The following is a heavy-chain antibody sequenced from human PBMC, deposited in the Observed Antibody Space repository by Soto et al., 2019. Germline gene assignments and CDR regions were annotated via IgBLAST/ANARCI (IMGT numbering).Heavy chain of an antibody. CDR2: IHSDGTTT. CDR3: ARGERGGFDI. CDR1: QFTFSTYA. V-gene: IGHV3-74*01. D-gene: IGHD1-26*01. J-gene: IGHJ3*02. Sequence: GGSLRLSCAASQFTFSTYAMHWVRQVPGKGLVWVSHIHSDGTTTTYADSVKGRFTISRDNAKNSLYLQMNSLRAEDTAVYYCARGERGGFDIWGQGTKVTVS.